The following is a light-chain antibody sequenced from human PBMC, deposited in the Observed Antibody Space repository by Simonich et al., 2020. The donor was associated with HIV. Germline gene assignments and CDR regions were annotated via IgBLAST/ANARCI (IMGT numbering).Light chain of an antibody. CDR1: QSILYISNNNNY. Sequence: DIVMTQSPDSLAVSLGERAPINCKSSQSILYISNNNNYLAWYQQKPGQPPKLVIYWASTRESRVPDRFRGSGSGTHFTLTSSSLQAEDVAVYYCQQYFSTPFTFGPGTKVDIK. CDR3: QQYFSTPFT. V-gene: IGKV4-1*01. J-gene: IGKJ3*01. CDR2: WAS.